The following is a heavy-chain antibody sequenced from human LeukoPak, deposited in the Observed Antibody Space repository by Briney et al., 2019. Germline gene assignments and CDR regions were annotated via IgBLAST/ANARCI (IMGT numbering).Heavy chain of an antibody. CDR2: INHSGMT. CDR1: DDSFSNFY. J-gene: IGHJ4*02. V-gene: IGHV4-34*01. Sequence: SETLSLTCGVYDDSFSNFYWSWIRQPPGKGLEWIGEINHSGMTNYNPSLRSRVTISVDTSRNQFSLKLSSVTAADTSVYFCARVRTRYSYAAFDYWGQGTLVTVSS. CDR3: ARVRTRYSYAAFDY. D-gene: IGHD5-18*01.